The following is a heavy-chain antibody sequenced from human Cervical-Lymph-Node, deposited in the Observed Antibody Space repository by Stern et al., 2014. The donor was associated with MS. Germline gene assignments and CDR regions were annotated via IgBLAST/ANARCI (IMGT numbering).Heavy chain of an antibody. V-gene: IGHV3-30*18. D-gene: IGHD4-17*01. CDR3: AKSDYDDSGYNWFDP. CDR2: ISYDGSNK. CDR1: GFTFSSYG. Sequence: VQLVQSGGGVVQPGRSLRLSCAASGFTFSSYGMHWVRQAPGKGLEWVAVISYDGSNKYYADSVKGRFTISRDKSKNTLYLQMNSLRAEDTAVYYCAKSDYDDSGYNWFDPWGQGTLVTVSS. J-gene: IGHJ5*02.